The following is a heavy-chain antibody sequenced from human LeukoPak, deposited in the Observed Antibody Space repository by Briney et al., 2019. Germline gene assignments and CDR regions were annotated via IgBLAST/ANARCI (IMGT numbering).Heavy chain of an antibody. D-gene: IGHD3-9*01. Sequence: YDGSNKYYADSVKGRFTISRDNSKNTLYLQMNSLRAEDTAVYYCARVGIRYFDWKSNGMDVWGQGTTVTVSS. CDR2: YDGSNK. V-gene: IGHV3-30*01. J-gene: IGHJ6*02. CDR3: ARVGIRYFDWKSNGMDV.